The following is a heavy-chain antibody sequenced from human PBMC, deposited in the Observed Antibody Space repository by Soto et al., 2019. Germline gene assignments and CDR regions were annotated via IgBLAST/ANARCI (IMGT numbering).Heavy chain of an antibody. CDR3: ARGGPLVVAATTDAFDI. CDR2: ISSSSYI. D-gene: IGHD2-15*01. V-gene: IGHV3-21*01. CDR1: GFTFSSYS. J-gene: IGHJ3*02. Sequence: PGGSLRLSCAASGFTFSSYSMSWVRQAPGKGLEWVSSISSSSYIYYADSVKGRFTISRDNAKNSLYLQMNSLRAEDTAVYYCARGGPLVVAATTDAFDIWGQGTMVTVSS.